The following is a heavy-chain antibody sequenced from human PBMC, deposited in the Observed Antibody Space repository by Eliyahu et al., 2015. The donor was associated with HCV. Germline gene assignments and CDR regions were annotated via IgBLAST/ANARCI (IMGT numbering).Heavy chain of an antibody. J-gene: IGHJ6*02. CDR3: VEGRWAPLRGGLGG. Sequence: DSVKGRFSISRDNPKNTLYLQMTSLRAEDTAVYYCVEGRWAPLRGGLGGWGQGTTVSVSS. D-gene: IGHD1-26*01. V-gene: IGHV3-33*03.